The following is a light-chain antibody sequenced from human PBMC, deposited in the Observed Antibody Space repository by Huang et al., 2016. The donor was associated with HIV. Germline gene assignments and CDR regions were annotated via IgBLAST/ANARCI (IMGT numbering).Light chain of an antibody. J-gene: IGKJ5*01. CDR3: QQGYSALIT. Sequence: DILLTQSPFSLSASVGDRVTITCRASQNINTYLNWYQQKPGKAPNLLIHSASPLQTGVPSRFSGSGTGTSFTLPVNSLPPEDSATYYCQQGYSALITFGQGTRL. CDR1: QNINTY. V-gene: IGKV1-39*01. CDR2: SAS.